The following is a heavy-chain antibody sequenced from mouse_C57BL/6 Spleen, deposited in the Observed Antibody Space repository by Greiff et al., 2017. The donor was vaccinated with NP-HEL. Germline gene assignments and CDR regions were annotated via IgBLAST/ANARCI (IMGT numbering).Heavy chain of an antibody. CDR2: IYPSDSET. CDR3: ARYYSNSFAY. CDR1: GYTFTSYW. J-gene: IGHJ3*01. V-gene: IGHV1-61*01. D-gene: IGHD2-5*01. Sequence: QVQLKQPGAELVRPGSSVKLSCKASGYTFTSYWMDWVKQRPGQGLEWIGNIYPSDSETHYNQKFKDKATLTVDKSSSTAYMQLSSLTSEDSAVYYCARYYSNSFAYWGQGTLVTVSA.